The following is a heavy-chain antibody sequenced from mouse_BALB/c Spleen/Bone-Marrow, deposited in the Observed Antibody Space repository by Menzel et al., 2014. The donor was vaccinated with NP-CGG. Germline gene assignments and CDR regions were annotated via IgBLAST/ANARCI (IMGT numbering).Heavy chain of an antibody. CDR2: ISYDGNN. J-gene: IGHJ2*01. CDR3: ARRGYGNLDY. CDR1: GYSITSGYY. Sequence: ESGPGLVKPSQSLSLTCSVTGYSITSGYYWNWIRQFPENKLEWMGYISYDGNNNYNPSLKNRISITRDTSKNQFFLKLNSVTTEDTATYYCARRGYGNLDYWGQGTTLTVSS. V-gene: IGHV3-6*02. D-gene: IGHD2-10*02.